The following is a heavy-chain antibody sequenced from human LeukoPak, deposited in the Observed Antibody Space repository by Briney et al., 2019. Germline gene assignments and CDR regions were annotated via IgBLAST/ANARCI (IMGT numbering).Heavy chain of an antibody. D-gene: IGHD4-17*01. V-gene: IGHV1-3*01. J-gene: IGHJ4*02. Sequence: ASVKVSCKASGYTFTSYAMHWVRQAPGQRLEWMGWINAGNGNTKYSQKFQGRVTITRDTSASTAYMELSSLRSEDTAVYYCARTSGLRDGDYAGDYWGQGTLVTVSS. CDR3: ARTSGLRDGDYAGDY. CDR2: INAGNGNT. CDR1: GYTFTSYA.